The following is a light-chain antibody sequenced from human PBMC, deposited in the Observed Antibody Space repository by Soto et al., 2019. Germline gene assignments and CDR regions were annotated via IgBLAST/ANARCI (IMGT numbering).Light chain of an antibody. CDR1: QDISNY. J-gene: IGKJ2*01. CDR2: DAS. Sequence: DIQMTQSPSSLSASVGDRVTITCQASQDISNYLNWYQQKPGKAPKLLIYDASNLETGVPSRFSGSVSGTDFTFTISSLQPEDIATYYCQQYDKLPYTFGQGTKLEIK. V-gene: IGKV1-33*01. CDR3: QQYDKLPYT.